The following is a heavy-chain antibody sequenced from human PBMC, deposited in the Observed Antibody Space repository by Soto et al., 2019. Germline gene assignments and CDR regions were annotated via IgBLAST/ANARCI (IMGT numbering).Heavy chain of an antibody. J-gene: IGHJ5*02. CDR3: ARGIGELSDYFDP. CDR1: GFSFSSYG. CDR2: IWYDGSNK. D-gene: IGHD3-16*02. Sequence: QVQLVESGGGVVQPGRSLRLSCAASGFSFSSYGMHWVRQAPGKGLEWVAVIWYDGSNKYYADSVKGRFTISRDNSKNTLYLEINSLRVEDTAVYYCARGIGELSDYFDPWGQGTLVTVSS. V-gene: IGHV3-33*01.